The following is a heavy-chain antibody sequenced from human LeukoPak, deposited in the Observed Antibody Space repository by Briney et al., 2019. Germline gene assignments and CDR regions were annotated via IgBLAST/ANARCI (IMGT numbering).Heavy chain of an antibody. J-gene: IGHJ3*02. D-gene: IGHD2-15*01. CDR2: IYYSGST. CDR1: GGSISSSSYY. V-gene: IGHV4-39*07. CDR3: ARDEGYCSGGSCFFDI. Sequence: SETLSLTCTVSGGSISSSSYYWGWIRQPPGKGLEWIGSIYYSGSTYYNPSLKSRVTISVDTSKNQFSLKLSSVTAADTAVYYCARDEGYCSGGSCFFDIWGQGTMVTVSS.